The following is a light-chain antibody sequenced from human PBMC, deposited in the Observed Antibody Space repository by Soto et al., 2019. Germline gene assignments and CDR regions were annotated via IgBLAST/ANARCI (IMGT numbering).Light chain of an antibody. CDR3: SSYTSSSTD. V-gene: IGLV2-14*01. CDR2: DVS. Sequence: QSALTQPASLSGSPGQSITISCTGTSSDVGGYNYVSWYQQHPGKAPKLMIYDVSNRPSGVSNRFSGSKSGNTASLTISGLQAEDEADYYCSSYTSSSTDFGTGTKLTVL. J-gene: IGLJ1*01. CDR1: SSDVGGYNY.